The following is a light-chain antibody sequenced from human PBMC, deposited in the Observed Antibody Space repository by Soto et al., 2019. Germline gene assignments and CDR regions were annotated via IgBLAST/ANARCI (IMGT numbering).Light chain of an antibody. V-gene: IGLV1-40*01. J-gene: IGLJ2*01. CDR1: SSNIGAGYD. Sequence: QSVLTQPPSVSGAPGQRVTISCTGSSSNIGAGYDVHWYQQLPGTAPKLLIYGNSNRPSGVPDRFSGSKSGTSASLAITGLQAEYEADYYCQSYDSSLYVVFGGGTQLTVL. CDR3: QSYDSSLYVV. CDR2: GNS.